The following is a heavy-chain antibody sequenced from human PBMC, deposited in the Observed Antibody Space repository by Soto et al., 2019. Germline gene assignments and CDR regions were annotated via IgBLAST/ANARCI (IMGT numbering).Heavy chain of an antibody. CDR2: ISYDGSNK. CDR1: GFTFSSYG. D-gene: IGHD6-13*01. V-gene: IGHV3-30*03. J-gene: IGHJ4*02. Sequence: QVQLVESGGGVVQPGRSLRLSCAASGFTFSSYGMHWVRQAPGKGLEWVAVISYDGSNKYYADSVKGRFTISRDNSKNTLYLQMNSLRAEDTDVYYCAADIAAAGALDYWGQGTLVTVSS. CDR3: AADIAAAGALDY.